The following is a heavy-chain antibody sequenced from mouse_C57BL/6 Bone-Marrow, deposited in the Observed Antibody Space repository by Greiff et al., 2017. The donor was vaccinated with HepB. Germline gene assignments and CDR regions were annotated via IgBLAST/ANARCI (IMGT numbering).Heavy chain of an antibody. CDR1: GYAFTNYL. CDR2: INPGSGGT. J-gene: IGHJ2*01. V-gene: IGHV1-54*01. Sequence: QVQLKESGAELVRPGTSVKVSCKASGYAFTNYLIEWVKQRPGQGLEWIGVINPGSGGTNYNEKFKGKATLTAEKTASTAYMQLSSLTSEDSAVYFCAREVGGILLLRHFDYWGQGTTLTVSS. CDR3: AREVGGILLLRHFDY. D-gene: IGHD1-1*01.